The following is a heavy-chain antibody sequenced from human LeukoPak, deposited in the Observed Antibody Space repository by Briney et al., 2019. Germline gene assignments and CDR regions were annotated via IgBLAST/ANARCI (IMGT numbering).Heavy chain of an antibody. CDR2: IFYSGST. J-gene: IGHJ3*02. Sequence: SETLSLTCTVSGGSISSHSWSWIRQPPGKGLEWIGYIFYSGSTNYNPSLKSRVTISVDTSKNQFSLRLSSVTAADTAVYYCARDFYDSRGDAFDIWGQGTIVTVSS. CDR1: GGSISSHS. V-gene: IGHV4-59*11. CDR3: ARDFYDSRGDAFDI. D-gene: IGHD3-22*01.